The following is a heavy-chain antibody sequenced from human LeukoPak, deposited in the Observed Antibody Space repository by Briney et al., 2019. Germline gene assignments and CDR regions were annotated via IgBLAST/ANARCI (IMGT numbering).Heavy chain of an antibody. J-gene: IGHJ6*03. CDR2: ISSSSSYI. D-gene: IGHD3-10*01. Sequence: WGSLRLSFAASGFTFSSYSMNWVRQAPGKGLEWVSSISSSSSYIYYADSVKGRFTISRDNAKNSLYLQMNSLRAEDTAVYYCARDPRRSTRLESKLLWFGEPFRQAGYYMDVWGKGTTVTVSS. CDR3: ARDPRRSTRLESKLLWFGEPFRQAGYYMDV. CDR1: GFTFSSYS. V-gene: IGHV3-21*01.